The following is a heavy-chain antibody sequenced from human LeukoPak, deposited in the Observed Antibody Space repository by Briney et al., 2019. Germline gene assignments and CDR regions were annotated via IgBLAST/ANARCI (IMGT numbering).Heavy chain of an antibody. J-gene: IGHJ4*02. Sequence: GGSLRLSCAASGFTFSDYYMSWIRQAPGKGLEWVSYISSSGSTIYYADSVKGRFTISRDNAKNSLYLQMNSLRAEDTAVYYCASNLRFGDQRDYWGQGTLVTVSS. CDR2: ISSSGSTI. CDR3: ASNLRFGDQRDY. CDR1: GFTFSDYY. V-gene: IGHV3-11*01. D-gene: IGHD3-10*01.